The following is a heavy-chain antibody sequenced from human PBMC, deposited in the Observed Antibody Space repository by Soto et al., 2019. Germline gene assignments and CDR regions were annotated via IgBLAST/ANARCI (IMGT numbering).Heavy chain of an antibody. CDR3: ARNVPGQQLVRTRDIMHYYCGMDV. J-gene: IGHJ6*02. CDR1: GGTFSSYA. CDR2: IIPIFGTA. V-gene: IGHV1-69*13. D-gene: IGHD6-13*01. Sequence: GASVKVSCKASGGTFSSYAISWVRQAPGQGLEWMGGIIPIFGTANYAQKFQGRVTITADESTSTAYMELSSLRSEDTAVYYCARNVPGQQLVRTRDIMHYYCGMDVWGQGTTVTVSS.